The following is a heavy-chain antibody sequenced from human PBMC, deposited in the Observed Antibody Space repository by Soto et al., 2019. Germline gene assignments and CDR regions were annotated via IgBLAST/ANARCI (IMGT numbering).Heavy chain of an antibody. CDR3: ARVIAAAADFDY. J-gene: IGHJ4*02. V-gene: IGHV1-18*01. Sequence: RASVKVSCKASSYTFASYGISWVRQAPGQGLEWMGWISAYNGNTNYAQKLQGRVTMTTDTSTSTAYMELRSLRSDDTAVYYCARVIAAAADFDYWGQGTLVTVS. D-gene: IGHD6-13*01. CDR2: ISAYNGNT. CDR1: SYTFASYG.